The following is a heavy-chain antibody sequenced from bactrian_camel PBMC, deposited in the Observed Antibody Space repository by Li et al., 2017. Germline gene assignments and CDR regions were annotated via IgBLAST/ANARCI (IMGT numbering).Heavy chain of an antibody. Sequence: VQLVESGGRSVQVGGSLRLSCAASGDPSKMWWMGWFRRAPGKEREGLAAIAADGTTAYAGGVRDRFTISKDNAGNSLFLHMTNLKPEDTAMYYCAASASFILTPRFYRFESSDYPYRGQGTQVTV. CDR3: AASASFILTPRFYRFESSDYPY. V-gene: IGHV3S53*01. D-gene: IGHD4*01. J-gene: IGHJ4*01. CDR2: IAADGTT. CDR1: GDPSKMWW.